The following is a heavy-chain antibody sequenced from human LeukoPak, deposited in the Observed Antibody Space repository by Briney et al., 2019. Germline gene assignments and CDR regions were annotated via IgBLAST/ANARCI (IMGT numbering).Heavy chain of an antibody. Sequence: SQTLSLTCTVSGGSISSGSYYWSWIRQPAGKGLEWIGRIYTSGSTNYNPSLKSRVTISVDTSKNQFSLKLSSVTAADTAVYYCARDRGYSYGRYYHYYYYMDVWGKGTTVTVSS. CDR1: GGSISSGSYY. V-gene: IGHV4-61*02. J-gene: IGHJ6*03. CDR2: IYTSGST. CDR3: ARDRGYSYGRYYHYYYYMDV. D-gene: IGHD5-18*01.